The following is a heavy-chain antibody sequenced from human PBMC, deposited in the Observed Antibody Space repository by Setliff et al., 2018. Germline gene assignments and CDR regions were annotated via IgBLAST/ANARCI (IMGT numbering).Heavy chain of an antibody. V-gene: IGHV3-7*01. CDR3: AREIRLGELSFCAFDI. J-gene: IGHJ3*02. Sequence: PSETLSLSCAASRFSFSSYWMSWVRQAPGKGLEWVANIKQDGSEKYYVDSVKGRFTISRDNAKDSLYLQMNSLRAEDTAVYYCAREIRLGELSFCAFDIWGQGTMVTVSS. CDR1: RFSFSSYW. CDR2: IKQDGSEK. D-gene: IGHD3-16*02.